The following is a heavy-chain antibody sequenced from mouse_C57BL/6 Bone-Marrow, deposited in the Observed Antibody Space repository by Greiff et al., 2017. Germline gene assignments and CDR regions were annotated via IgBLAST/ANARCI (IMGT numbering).Heavy chain of an antibody. CDR1: GYTFTSYW. Sequence: VQLQQPGAELVKPGASVKLSCKASGYTFTSYWMHWVKQRPGQGLEWIGMIHPNSGSTNYNEKFKSKATLTVDKSSSTAYMQLSSLTSEDSAVYYGAREGGNPLAMDYWGQGTSVTVSS. CDR3: AREGGNPLAMDY. J-gene: IGHJ4*01. CDR2: IHPNSGST. D-gene: IGHD2-1*01. V-gene: IGHV1-64*01.